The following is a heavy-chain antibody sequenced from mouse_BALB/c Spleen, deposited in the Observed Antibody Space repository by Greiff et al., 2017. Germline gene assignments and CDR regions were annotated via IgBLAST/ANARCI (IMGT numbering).Heavy chain of an antibody. CDR2: IWWDDDK. Sequence: QVTLKVSGPGILKPSQTLSLTCSFSGFSLSTSGMGVGWLRPPSGKGLEWLAHIWWDDDKYYNPSLKSQLTISKDTSRNQVFLKITSVDTADTATCCCALYYGYDGAWFAYWGQGTLVTVSA. D-gene: IGHD2-2*01. J-gene: IGHJ3*01. CDR1: GFSLSTSGMG. V-gene: IGHV8-8*01. CDR3: ALYYGYDGAWFAY.